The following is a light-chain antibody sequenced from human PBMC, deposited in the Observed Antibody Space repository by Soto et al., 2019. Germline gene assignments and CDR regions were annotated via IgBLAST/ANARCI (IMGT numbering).Light chain of an antibody. CDR3: SSYTSSSTYV. CDR1: SSDVGGYNY. CDR2: DVS. V-gene: IGLV2-14*03. J-gene: IGLJ1*01. Sequence: QSALAQPASVSGSPGQPIAISCTGTSSDVGGYNYVSWYQQHPGKTPKLMICDVSNRPSGVSNRFSGSKSGNTASLTISGLQAEDEAEYYCSSYTSSSTYVFGTGTKVTVL.